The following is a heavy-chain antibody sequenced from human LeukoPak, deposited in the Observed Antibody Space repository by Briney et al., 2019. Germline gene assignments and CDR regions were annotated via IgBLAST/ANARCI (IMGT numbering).Heavy chain of an antibody. Sequence: KTSETLSLTCTVSGDSIRSYYWSWIRQPPGQGLEWIGYIYYSGSTNYNPALKSRVTISVDTSKNQFSLKLSYVTAADPDVYYCARVRVYPAAVDIWGQGTMVTVSS. CDR2: IYYSGST. CDR3: ARVRVYPAAVDI. CDR1: GDSIRSYY. J-gene: IGHJ3*02. D-gene: IGHD6-6*01. V-gene: IGHV4-59*01.